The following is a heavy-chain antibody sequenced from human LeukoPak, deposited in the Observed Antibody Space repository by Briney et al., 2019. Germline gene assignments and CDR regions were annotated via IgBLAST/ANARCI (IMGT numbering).Heavy chain of an antibody. J-gene: IGHJ4*02. V-gene: IGHV4-59*12. CDR3: ARSWMVAAPYFDY. D-gene: IGHD2-15*01. CDR1: GGSISSYY. Sequence: PSETLSLTCTVSGGSISSYYWSWIRQPPGKGLEWIGYVYYSGSTNYNPSLKSRVTISVDTSKNQFSLKLSSVTAADTAVYYCARSWMVAAPYFDYWGQGTLVTVSS. CDR2: VYYSGST.